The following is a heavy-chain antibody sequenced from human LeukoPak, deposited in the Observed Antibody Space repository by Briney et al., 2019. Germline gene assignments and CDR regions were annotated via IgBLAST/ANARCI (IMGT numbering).Heavy chain of an antibody. V-gene: IGHV1-18*01. CDR3: ASSKRKWELRAFDI. CDR1: GYTFTSYG. Sequence: ASVKVSCKASGYTFTSYGISWVRQAPGQGLEWMEWISAYNGNTNYAQKLQGRVTMTTDTSTSTAYMELRSLRSDDTAVYYCASSKRKWELRAFDIWGQGTMVTVSS. D-gene: IGHD1-26*01. CDR2: ISAYNGNT. J-gene: IGHJ3*02.